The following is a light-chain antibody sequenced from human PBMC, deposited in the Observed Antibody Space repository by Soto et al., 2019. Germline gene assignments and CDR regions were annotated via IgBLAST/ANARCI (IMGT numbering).Light chain of an antibody. V-gene: IGKV1-39*01. CDR2: AAS. CDR1: QSICSY. Sequence: DIQMTKSPSSLSASVGDRVTITCRASQSICSYLNWYQQKPGKAPKLLIYAASSLQSGVPSRFSGSGSGTDFTLTISSLQPEDFATYYCQQSYSTPLTFGGGTKVEIK. CDR3: QQSYSTPLT. J-gene: IGKJ4*01.